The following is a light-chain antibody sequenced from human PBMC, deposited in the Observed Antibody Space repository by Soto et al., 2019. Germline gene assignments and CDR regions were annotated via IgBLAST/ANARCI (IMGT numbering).Light chain of an antibody. CDR3: AAWDDSLYVPV. J-gene: IGLJ2*01. Sequence: QSVLTQPPSASGTPGQRVTISCSGGRSNIGSNPVNWYQLLPGEAPKLLLYRSDQRPSGVPDRFSGSKSGTSASLAISGLQSEDEAEYSCAAWDDSLYVPVFGGGTKVTVL. CDR2: RSD. CDR1: RSNIGSNP. V-gene: IGLV1-44*01.